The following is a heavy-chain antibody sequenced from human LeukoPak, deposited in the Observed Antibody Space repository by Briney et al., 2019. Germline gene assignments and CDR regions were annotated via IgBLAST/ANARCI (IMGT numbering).Heavy chain of an antibody. V-gene: IGHV4-34*01. Sequence: PGGSLRLSCAASGFTFSNYAMSWVRQAPGKGLEWIGEINHSGSTNYNPSLKSRVTISVDTSKNQFSLKLSSVTAADTAVYYCARAAAPPHSFDYWGQGTLVTVSS. D-gene: IGHD6-13*01. CDR2: INHSGST. CDR1: GFTFSNYA. CDR3: ARAAAPPHSFDY. J-gene: IGHJ4*02.